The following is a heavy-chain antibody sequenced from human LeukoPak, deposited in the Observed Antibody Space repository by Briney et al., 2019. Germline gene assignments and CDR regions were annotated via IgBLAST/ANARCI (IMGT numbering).Heavy chain of an antibody. CDR2: ISGSGGST. D-gene: IGHD5-18*01. J-gene: IGHJ4*02. CDR3: AREYTAMVTAYFDY. Sequence: GGSLRLFCAASGYTFSSYGMSWVRQAPGKGLEWVSAISGSGGSTYYADSVKGRFTISRDNSKNTLYLQMNSLRAEDTALYYCAREYTAMVTAYFDYWGQGTLVTVSS. V-gene: IGHV3-23*01. CDR1: GYTFSSYG.